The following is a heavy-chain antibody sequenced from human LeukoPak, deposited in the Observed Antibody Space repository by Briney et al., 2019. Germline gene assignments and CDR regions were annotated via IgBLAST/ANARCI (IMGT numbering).Heavy chain of an antibody. Sequence: SETLSLTCTVSGGSISSYYWSWIRQPPGKGLEWIGYIYYSGSTNYYPSLKSRVTISVDTSKNQFSLKLSSVTAADTAVYYCARDWGVGPMPKSRFDPWGQGTLVTVSS. CDR1: GGSISSYY. V-gene: IGHV4-59*01. CDR3: ARDWGVGPMPKSRFDP. CDR2: IYYSGST. D-gene: IGHD3-16*01. J-gene: IGHJ5*02.